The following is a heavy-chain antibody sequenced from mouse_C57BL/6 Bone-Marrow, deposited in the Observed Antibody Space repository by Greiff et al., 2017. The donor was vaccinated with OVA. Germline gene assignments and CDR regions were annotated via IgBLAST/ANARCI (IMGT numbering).Heavy chain of an antibody. CDR3: ARRLRRQAAMDY. Sequence: VQLQQSGPELVKPGASVKISCKASGYTFTDYYMNWVKQSHGKSLEWIGDINPNNGGTSYNQKFKGKATLTVDKSSSTAYMELRSLTSEDSAVYYCARRLRRQAAMDYWGQGTSVTVSS. CDR2: INPNNGGT. D-gene: IGHD2-4*01. CDR1: GYTFTDYY. V-gene: IGHV1-26*01. J-gene: IGHJ4*01.